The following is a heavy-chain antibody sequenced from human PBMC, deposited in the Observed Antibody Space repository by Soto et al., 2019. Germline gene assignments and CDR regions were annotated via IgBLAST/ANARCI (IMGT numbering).Heavy chain of an antibody. D-gene: IGHD2-21*02. V-gene: IGHV3-11*01. J-gene: IGHJ5*02. CDR2: ISSSGSTI. Sequence: QVQLVESGGGLVKPGGSLRLSCAASGFTFTDYYMSWIRQAPGKGLAWASYISSSGSTIYYADSVKGRFTISRDNAKNSLFLRMNGLRAEDTSVYYCARVLVFCGGFDPWGLGTLVTVSS. CDR3: ARVLVFCGGFDP. CDR1: GFTFTDYY.